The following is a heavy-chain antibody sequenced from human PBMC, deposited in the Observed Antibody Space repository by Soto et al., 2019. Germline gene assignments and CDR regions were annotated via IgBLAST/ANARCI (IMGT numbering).Heavy chain of an antibody. J-gene: IGHJ4*02. CDR3: ARERWELRKIDY. CDR1: GFTFSSYE. V-gene: IGHV3-48*03. Sequence: GFLRLSCAASGFTFSSYEMNWVRQAPGKGLEWVSYISSSGSTIYYADSVKGRFTISRDNAKNSLYLQMNSLRAEDTAVYYCARERWELRKIDYWGQGTLVTVSS. D-gene: IGHD1-26*01. CDR2: ISSSGSTI.